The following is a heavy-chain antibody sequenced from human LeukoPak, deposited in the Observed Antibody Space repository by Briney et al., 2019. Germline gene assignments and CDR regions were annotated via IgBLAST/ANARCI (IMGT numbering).Heavy chain of an antibody. D-gene: IGHD3-10*01. CDR1: GGSISSYY. J-gene: IGHJ5*02. Sequence: SETLSLTCTVSGGSISSYYWSWIRQPPGKGLEWIGYIYYSGSTNYNPSLKSRVTISVDTSKNQFSLKLSSVTAADTAVYYCARTVRENWFDPWGQGTLVTVSS. CDR2: IYYSGST. V-gene: IGHV4-59*01. CDR3: ARTVRENWFDP.